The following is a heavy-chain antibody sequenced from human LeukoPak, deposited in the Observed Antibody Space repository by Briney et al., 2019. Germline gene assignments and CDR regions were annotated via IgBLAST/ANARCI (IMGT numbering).Heavy chain of an antibody. CDR1: GYTFTSYY. J-gene: IGHJ4*02. D-gene: IGHD6-6*01. V-gene: IGHV1-46*03. Sequence: ASVKVSCKASGYTFTSYYMHWVGQAHGQGLEWMGIIKPSGCTNTYPQNFQARLTMPSHTSTSTVYMELSSLRSEDTAVYYCARDIEYSSITGIGDYWGQGTLVTVSS. CDR3: ARDIEYSSITGIGDY. CDR2: IKPSGCTN.